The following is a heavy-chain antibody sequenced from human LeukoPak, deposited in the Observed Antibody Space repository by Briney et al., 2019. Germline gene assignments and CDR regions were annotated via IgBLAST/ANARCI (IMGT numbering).Heavy chain of an antibody. J-gene: IGHJ3*02. D-gene: IGHD4-17*01. Sequence: SETLSLTCAVSGYSISTSNYWVWIRQPPGKGLEWIGHIYYSGGTYYNPSLKSRVTMSVDTSKNQFSLKLSSVTAVDTAVYYCARKATTGLTKAAFDIWGQGTMVTVSS. V-gene: IGHV4-28*01. CDR3: ARKATTGLTKAAFDI. CDR1: GYSISTSNY. CDR2: IYYSGGT.